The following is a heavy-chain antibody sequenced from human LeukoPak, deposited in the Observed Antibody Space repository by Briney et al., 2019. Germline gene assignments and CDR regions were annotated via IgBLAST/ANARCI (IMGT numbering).Heavy chain of an antibody. CDR2: INPSGGST. CDR3: ARDCGGDCYPSYYYGMDV. CDR1: GYTFTSYY. D-gene: IGHD2-21*02. V-gene: IGHV1-46*01. Sequence: ASVKVSCKASGYTFTSYYMHWVRQAPGQGLEGMGIINPSGGSTSHAQKFQGRVTMTMDTSTSKVYMELSSLRSEDTAVYYCARDCGGDCYPSYYYGMDVWGQGTTVTVSS. J-gene: IGHJ6*02.